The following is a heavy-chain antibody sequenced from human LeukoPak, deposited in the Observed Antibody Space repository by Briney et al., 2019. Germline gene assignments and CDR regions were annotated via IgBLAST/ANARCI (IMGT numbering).Heavy chain of an antibody. J-gene: IGHJ6*02. CDR3: ATLKYYYGSGSSDCYYGMDV. CDR2: FDPEEGKT. D-gene: IGHD3-10*01. CDR1: GYTLTELS. V-gene: IGHV1-24*01. Sequence: GASVKVSCKVAGYTLTELSIHWVRQAPGRGLEWMGGFDPEEGKTIYAEKFQGRVALTEDRSADTAYMELSSLRSDDTAVYYCATLKYYYGSGSSDCYYGMDVWGQGTTVTVSS.